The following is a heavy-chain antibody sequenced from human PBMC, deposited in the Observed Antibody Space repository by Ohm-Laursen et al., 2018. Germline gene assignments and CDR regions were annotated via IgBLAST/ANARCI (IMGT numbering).Heavy chain of an antibody. V-gene: IGHV3-23*01. D-gene: IGHD3-22*01. CDR2: ISGSGSST. Sequence: SLRLSCAASGFTFSSYAVNWVRQAPGKGLEWVSVISGSGSSTEYVDSVKGRFTISRDNSKNTLYLQMNSLRAEDTAVYYCAKDIGITMIVVVGYDYWGQGTLVTVSS. CDR3: AKDIGITMIVVVGYDY. CDR1: GFTFSSYA. J-gene: IGHJ4*02.